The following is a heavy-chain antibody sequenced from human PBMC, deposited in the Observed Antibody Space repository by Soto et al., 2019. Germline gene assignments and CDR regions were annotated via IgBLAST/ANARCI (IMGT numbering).Heavy chain of an antibody. CDR2: IYWDDDK. CDR3: IQSRCGGDCLQSYASYYYYGMDV. V-gene: IGHV2-5*02. J-gene: IGHJ6*02. CDR1: GFSLSTGGVG. Sequence: SGPTLVNPTQTLTLTCTFSGFSLSTGGVGVGWIRQPPGKALEWLALIYWDDDKRYSPSLRSRLTITKDTSKNQVVLTMTNMDPVDTATYYCIQSRCGGDCLQSYASYYYYGMDVWGQGNTVTVSS. D-gene: IGHD2-21*02.